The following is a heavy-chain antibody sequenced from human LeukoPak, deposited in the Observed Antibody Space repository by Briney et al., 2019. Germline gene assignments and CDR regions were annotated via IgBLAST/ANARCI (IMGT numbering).Heavy chain of an antibody. Sequence: GGSLRLSCAASGFTFSSYVMTWVRQAPGKGLEWVSSISGSGASTYYADSVKGRFTIPRDNSKNTLYLQMSSLRAEDTAVYYCAKDRSNYYYDSSGYCFDYWGQGSLVTVSS. V-gene: IGHV3-23*01. CDR3: AKDRSNYYYDSSGYCFDY. CDR2: ISGSGAST. J-gene: IGHJ4*02. CDR1: GFTFSSYV. D-gene: IGHD3-22*01.